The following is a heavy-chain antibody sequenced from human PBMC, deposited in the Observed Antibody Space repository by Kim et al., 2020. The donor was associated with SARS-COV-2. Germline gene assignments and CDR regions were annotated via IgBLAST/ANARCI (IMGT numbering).Heavy chain of an antibody. CDR2: ISDDGSNT. D-gene: IGHD3-10*01. CDR1: GFTFSSYA. CDR3: AREEESSQSYYYYGMDV. J-gene: IGHJ6*02. V-gene: IGHV3-30*04. Sequence: GGSLRLSCAASGFTFSSYAMHWVRQAPGKGLEWVAVISDDGSNTYYVDSVKGRFTISRDNSKNTLYLQMNSLRAEDTAVYYCAREEESSQSYYYYGMDVWGQGTTVTVSS.